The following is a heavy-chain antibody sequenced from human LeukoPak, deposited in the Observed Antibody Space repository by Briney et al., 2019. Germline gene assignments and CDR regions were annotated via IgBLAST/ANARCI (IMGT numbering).Heavy chain of an antibody. Sequence: GGSLRLSCAASGFTFSSYEMNWVRQAPGKGLECVSYISSSGSTIYYADSVKGRFTISRDNAKNSLYLQMNSLRAEDTALYYCARAANYYDSNGHFDYWGQGTLATVSS. CDR3: ARAANYYDSNGHFDY. D-gene: IGHD3-22*01. CDR2: ISSSGSTI. V-gene: IGHV3-48*03. J-gene: IGHJ4*02. CDR1: GFTFSSYE.